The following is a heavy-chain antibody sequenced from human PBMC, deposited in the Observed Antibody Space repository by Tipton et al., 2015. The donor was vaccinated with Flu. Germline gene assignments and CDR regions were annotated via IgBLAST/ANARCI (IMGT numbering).Heavy chain of an antibody. D-gene: IGHD6-13*01. CDR2: IYYSGST. CDR1: GGSISSSSYY. CDR3: ARLSSNWYHQLDN. J-gene: IGHJ4*02. Sequence: TLSLTCTVSGGSISSSSYYWGWIRQPPGKGLEWIGTIYYSGSTYYNPSLKSRVTMSVDTSKNQFSLKLSSVTAADTAVYYCARLSSNWYHQLDNWGQGTLVTVSS. V-gene: IGHV4-39*07.